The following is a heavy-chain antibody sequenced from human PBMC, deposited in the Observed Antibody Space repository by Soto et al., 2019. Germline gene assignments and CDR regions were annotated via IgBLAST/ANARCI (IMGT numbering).Heavy chain of an antibody. J-gene: IGHJ4*02. D-gene: IGHD1-1*01. CDR1: GYRFTSYW. Sequence: PGESLKISCEGSGYRFTSYWIAWVRQMPGKGLEWMGTIYVDDSDTTYSPSFQGQVTISADKSSSSAYLQWSSLKASDSAMYYCARLRIQSGNFRSFDYWGQGTLVTVSS. CDR2: IYVDDSDT. CDR3: ARLRIQSGNFRSFDY. V-gene: IGHV5-51*01.